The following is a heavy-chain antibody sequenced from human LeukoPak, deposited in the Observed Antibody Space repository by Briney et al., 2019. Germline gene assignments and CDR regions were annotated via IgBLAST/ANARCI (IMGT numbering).Heavy chain of an antibody. D-gene: IGHD6-13*01. CDR3: ARDVSYNSLDY. J-gene: IGHJ4*02. CDR2: IWYDGSKK. CDR1: GFTFSSHG. Sequence: GRSLRLSCATSGFTFSSHGFYWVRQAPGKGLEWVAVIWYDGSKKYYADSVKGRSTISRDNSKNTLYLEMNSLRAEDTAVYYCARDVSYNSLDYWSQGTLVTVSS. V-gene: IGHV3-33*01.